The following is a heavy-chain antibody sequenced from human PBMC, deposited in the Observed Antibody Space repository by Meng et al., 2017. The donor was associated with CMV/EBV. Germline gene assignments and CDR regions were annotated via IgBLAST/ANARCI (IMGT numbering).Heavy chain of an antibody. J-gene: IGHJ6*02. CDR1: GFTFSSYA. CDR2: ISGGSGST. V-gene: IGHV3-23*01. CDR3: AKTTAVDTRSYYYYGMDV. D-gene: IGHD6-13*01. Sequence: GGSLRLSCAASGFTFSSYAMSWVRQAPGKGLEWVSAISGGSGSTYYADSVKGRFTISRDNSKNTLYLQMNSLRAEDTAVYYCAKTTAVDTRSYYYYGMDVWGQGTTVTVSS.